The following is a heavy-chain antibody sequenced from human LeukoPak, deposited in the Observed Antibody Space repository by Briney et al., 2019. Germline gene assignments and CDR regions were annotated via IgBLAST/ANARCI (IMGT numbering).Heavy chain of an antibody. J-gene: IGHJ4*02. D-gene: IGHD2-15*01. CDR2: ISNNGGYT. V-gene: IGHV3-23*01. CDR1: GLTFSSSA. CDR3: AKQLGYCSDGTCYFPY. Sequence: GGSLRLSCAASGLTFSSSAMSWVRQAPGKGLEWVSAISNNGGYTYYADSVQGRFTISRDNSKSTLCLQMNSLRAEDTAVYYCAKQLGYCSDGTCYFPYWGQGTLVTVSS.